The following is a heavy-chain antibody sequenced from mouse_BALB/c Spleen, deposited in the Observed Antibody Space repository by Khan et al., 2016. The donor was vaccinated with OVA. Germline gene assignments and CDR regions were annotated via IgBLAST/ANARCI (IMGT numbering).Heavy chain of an antibody. J-gene: IGHJ4*01. CDR1: GFNIKDTY. Sequence: VQLQQSGAELVKPGASVKLSCTASGFNIKDTYMHWVKQRPEQGLEWIGRIDPANGNTKYDPKFQGKATITADTSSNTAYLQLSSLTSDDTAVYYCAHDGYYADAMDYWGQGTSVTVSS. V-gene: IGHV14-3*02. D-gene: IGHD2-3*01. CDR2: IDPANGNT. CDR3: AHDGYYADAMDY.